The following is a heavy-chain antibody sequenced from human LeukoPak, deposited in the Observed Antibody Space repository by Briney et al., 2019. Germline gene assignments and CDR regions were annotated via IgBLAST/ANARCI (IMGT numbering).Heavy chain of an antibody. CDR1: GFTFSSCG. CDR3: ARNWGIAVAGPDFLDS. Sequence: GGSLRLSCAPSGFTFSSCGVHWVRRAPGKGLEWVAVISYDGSNKYYADSVKGRFTISRDNSKNTLYLQVNSLRAEDTAVYYCARNWGIAVAGPDFLDSWGQGTLVTVSS. V-gene: IGHV3-30*03. CDR2: ISYDGSNK. D-gene: IGHD6-19*01. J-gene: IGHJ4*02.